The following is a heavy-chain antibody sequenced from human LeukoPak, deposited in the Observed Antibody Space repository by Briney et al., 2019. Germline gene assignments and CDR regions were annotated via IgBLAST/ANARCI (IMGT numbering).Heavy chain of an antibody. CDR2: IKPDGSST. J-gene: IGHJ4*02. V-gene: IGHV3-74*01. D-gene: IGHD2-15*01. CDR1: GFAFGSYW. CDR3: AKQRSKEDIVVVVAATTDY. Sequence: GGSLRLSCAASGFAFGSYWMYWVRQVAGKGLVWVSRIKPDGSSTDYADSVKGRFTISRDNAKNTLYLQMNSLRAEDTAVYYCAKQRSKEDIVVVVAATTDYWGQGTLVTVSS.